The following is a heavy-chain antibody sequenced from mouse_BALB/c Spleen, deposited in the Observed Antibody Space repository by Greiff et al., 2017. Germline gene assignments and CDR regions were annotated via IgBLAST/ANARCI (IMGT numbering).Heavy chain of an antibody. J-gene: IGHJ4*01. CDR2: ISSGSSTI. Sequence: DVKLVESGGGLVQPGGSRKLSCAASGFTFSSFGMHWVRQAPEKGLEWVAYISSGSSTIYYADTVKGRFTISRDNPKNTLFLQMTSLRSEDTAMYYCARADYYGSRTYYYAMDYWGQGTSVTVSS. D-gene: IGHD1-1*01. CDR3: ARADYYGSRTYYYAMDY. CDR1: GFTFSSFG. V-gene: IGHV5-17*02.